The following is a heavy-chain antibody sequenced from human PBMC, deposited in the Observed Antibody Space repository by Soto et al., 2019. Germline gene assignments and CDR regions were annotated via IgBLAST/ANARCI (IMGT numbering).Heavy chain of an antibody. V-gene: IGHV1-69*13. CDR3: ASGPLRLGELSLYDAFDI. CDR1: GGTFSSYA. Sequence: ASVKVSCKASGGTFSSYAISWVRQAPGQGLEWMGGIIPIFGTANYAQKFQGGVTITADESTSTAYMELSSLRSEDTAVYYCASGPLRLGELSLYDAFDIWGQETMVTVSS. CDR2: IIPIFGTA. D-gene: IGHD3-16*02. J-gene: IGHJ3*02.